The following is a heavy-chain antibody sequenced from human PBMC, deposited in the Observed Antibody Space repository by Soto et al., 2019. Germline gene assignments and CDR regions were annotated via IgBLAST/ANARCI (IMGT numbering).Heavy chain of an antibody. V-gene: IGHV3-48*02. CDR2: ISGSGGTI. D-gene: IGHD6-19*01. CDR3: ARESGLRSSGWSYYFDF. J-gene: IGHJ4*02. CDR1: GFTLSSYS. Sequence: EVQLVESGGGMVQPGGSLRLSCAASGFTLSSYSMHWVRQAPGKGLEWVSYISGSGGTIYYADSVKGRFTISRDNAKNSLSVQMISLTDEDTAVYFCARESGLRSSGWSYYFDFWGQGTRVTVSS.